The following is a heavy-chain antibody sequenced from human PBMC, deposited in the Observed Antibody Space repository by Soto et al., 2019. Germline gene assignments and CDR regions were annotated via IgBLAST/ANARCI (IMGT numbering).Heavy chain of an antibody. V-gene: IGHV3-30-3*01. J-gene: IGHJ4*02. CDR3: AAETLLRYFDF. CDR2: ISYDGSHQ. D-gene: IGHD1-26*01. CDR1: GFTFNRFT. Sequence: QVQLVESGGGVVQPGRSLRLSCAASGFTFNRFTMHWVRQAPGKGLEWVSAISYDGSHQFYADSAKGRFTISRDNSNSTLNLQMNGLRGDDTAVYLCAAETLLRYFDFWGQGTLVTVSS.